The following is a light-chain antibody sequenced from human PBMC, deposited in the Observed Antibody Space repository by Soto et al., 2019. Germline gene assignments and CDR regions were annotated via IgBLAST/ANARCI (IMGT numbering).Light chain of an antibody. J-gene: IGKJ4*01. V-gene: IGKV4-1*01. Sequence: DIVMTQSPDSLAVSLGERATINCKSSQNVLYASNNKHSLAWYQQKPGQPPKLLIYWASIREFGVPDRFGGSGSVTDFTLTISSLQAEDGAVYYCQPHYNTPPLTVGGGTKVEIK. CDR2: WAS. CDR3: QPHYNTPPLT. CDR1: QNVLYASNNKHS.